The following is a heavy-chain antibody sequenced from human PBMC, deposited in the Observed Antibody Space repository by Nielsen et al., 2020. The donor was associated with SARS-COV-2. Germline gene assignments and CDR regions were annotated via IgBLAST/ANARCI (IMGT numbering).Heavy chain of an antibody. D-gene: IGHD6-6*01. V-gene: IGHV4-30-4*01. CDR1: GGSISSGDYY. J-gene: IGHJ3*02. CDR2: IYHSGST. CDR3: ARDMYSSSYLDAFDI. Sequence: SETLSLTCTVSGGSISSGDYYWSWIRQPPGKGLEWIGEIYHSGSTNYNPSLKSRVTISVDKSKNQFSLKLSSVTAADTAVYYCARDMYSSSYLDAFDIWGQGTMVTVSS.